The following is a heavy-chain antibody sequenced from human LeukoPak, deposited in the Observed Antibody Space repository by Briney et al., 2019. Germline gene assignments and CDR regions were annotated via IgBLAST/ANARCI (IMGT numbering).Heavy chain of an antibody. Sequence: SETLSLTCTVSGGSISSYYWSWIRQPPGKGLEWIGYIYYSGSTNYNPSLKSRVTISVDTSKNQFSLKLGSVTAADTAVYYCASTYSSGWYYFDYWGQGTLVTVSS. D-gene: IGHD6-19*01. CDR3: ASTYSSGWYYFDY. CDR2: IYYSGST. CDR1: GGSISSYY. J-gene: IGHJ4*02. V-gene: IGHV4-59*01.